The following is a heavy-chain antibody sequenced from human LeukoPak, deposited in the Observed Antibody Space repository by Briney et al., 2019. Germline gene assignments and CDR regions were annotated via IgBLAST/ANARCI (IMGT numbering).Heavy chain of an antibody. CDR3: ARTREGVWGSYSP. D-gene: IGHD3-16*01. CDR2: INPKGGGT. V-gene: IGHV1-2*02. Sequence: ASVKVSCKASGYSFTDYYIHWVRLAPGQGLEWMGWINPKGGGTHYAQKFQGRVSMTRDTSINTVHLELSSLKTNDTAVYYCARTREGVWGSYSPWGQGTLVTVSS. CDR1: GYSFTDYY. J-gene: IGHJ4*02.